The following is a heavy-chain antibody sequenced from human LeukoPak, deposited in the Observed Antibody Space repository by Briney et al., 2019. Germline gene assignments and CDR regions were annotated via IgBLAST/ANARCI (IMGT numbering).Heavy chain of an antibody. CDR3: ARDLSPYGSGSY. J-gene: IGHJ4*02. CDR2: INPNSGGT. V-gene: IGHV1-2*02. CDR1: GYTFTGYY. D-gene: IGHD3-10*01. Sequence: ASVKVSCKASGYTFTGYYMHWVRQAPGQGLEWVGWINPNSGGTNYAQKFQGRVTMTRDTSISTAYMELSRLRSDDTAVYYCARDLSPYGSGSYWGQGTLVTVSS.